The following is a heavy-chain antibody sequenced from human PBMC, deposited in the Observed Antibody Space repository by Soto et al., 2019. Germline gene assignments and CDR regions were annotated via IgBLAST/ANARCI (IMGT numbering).Heavy chain of an antibody. J-gene: IGHJ4*02. D-gene: IGHD1-26*01. Sequence: GGSLRLSCAASGFTVSSNYMSWVRQAPGKGLEWVSVIYSGGSTYYADSVKGRFTISRDNSKNTLYLQMNSLRAEDTAVYYCARDVNRYSGSYPPDYWGQGNLVTVSS. CDR3: ARDVNRYSGSYPPDY. V-gene: IGHV3-66*01. CDR2: IYSGGST. CDR1: GFTVSSNY.